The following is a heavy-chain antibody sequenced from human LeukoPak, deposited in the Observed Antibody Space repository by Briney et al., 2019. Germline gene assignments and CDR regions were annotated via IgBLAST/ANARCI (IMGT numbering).Heavy chain of an antibody. CDR2: IWSDGSNR. J-gene: IGHJ4*01. Sequence: GGSLRLSCAASGFIFSHYGMHWVRQAPGKGLEWVAVIWSDGSNRFYAGSVKGRFTISRDNSQNTLFLQMNSLRAEDTAMNYCARDAQRGFDYSNSLEYWGHGTLVTVSS. CDR1: GFIFSHYG. CDR3: ARDAQRGFDYSNSLEY. D-gene: IGHD4-11*01. V-gene: IGHV3-33*01.